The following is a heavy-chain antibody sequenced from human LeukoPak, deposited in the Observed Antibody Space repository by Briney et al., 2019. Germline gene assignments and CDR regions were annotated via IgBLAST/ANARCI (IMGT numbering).Heavy chain of an antibody. D-gene: IGHD2-2*02. CDR1: GYTYTKSW. V-gene: IGHV5-51*01. Sequence: GESLKISCKGSGYTYTKSWIAWVRQMPGKGLELMGIIYPVDSETRYSPSFEGQVTISVDKSISTAYLQWSSLKASDTAMYYCARQGCTTTSCHTIDYWGQGTLVTVSS. CDR2: IYPVDSET. J-gene: IGHJ4*02. CDR3: ARQGCTTTSCHTIDY.